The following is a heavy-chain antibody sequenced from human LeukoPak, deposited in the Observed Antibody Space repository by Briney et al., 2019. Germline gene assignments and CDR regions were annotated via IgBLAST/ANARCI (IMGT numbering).Heavy chain of an antibody. J-gene: IGHJ4*02. CDR3: AKDPPFELLVDY. CDR1: GFTFDNYG. V-gene: IGHV3-20*04. D-gene: IGHD1-26*01. CDR2: INGNGGST. Sequence: GGSLRLSCAASGFTFDNYGMSWVRQVPGKGLEWVSSINGNGGSTAYADSVKGRFTISRDNAKNSLYLQMNSLRAEDTAVYYCAKDPPFELLVDYWGQGTLVTVSS.